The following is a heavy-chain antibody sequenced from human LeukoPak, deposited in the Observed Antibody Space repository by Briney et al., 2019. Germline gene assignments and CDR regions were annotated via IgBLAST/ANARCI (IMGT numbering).Heavy chain of an antibody. CDR3: FRWGVAADMQD. CDR2: INPAGSDT. V-gene: IGHV3-7*01. CDR1: GLTFSDYW. Sequence: GGSLRLSCEVSGLTFSDYWMGWVRQAPGKGLEWVANINPAGSDTYYVDSVKGRSTISRDNAKKSTFLQMNNLRVEDTALYFCFRWGVAADMQDWGQGTLVTVSS. J-gene: IGHJ4*02. D-gene: IGHD2-2*01.